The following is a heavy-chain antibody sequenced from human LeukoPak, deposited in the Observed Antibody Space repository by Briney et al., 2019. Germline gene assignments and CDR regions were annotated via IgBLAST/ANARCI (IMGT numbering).Heavy chain of an antibody. CDR3: VKSREGAFDI. J-gene: IGHJ3*02. Sequence: PGGSLRLSCSASGFTFSSYAMHWVRQAPGKGLEYVSAISSNGGSTYYADSVKGRFTISRDNSKNTLYLQMSSQRAEDTAVYYCVKSREGAFDIWGQGTMVTVSS. CDR2: ISSNGGST. D-gene: IGHD1-26*01. V-gene: IGHV3-64D*06. CDR1: GFTFSSYA.